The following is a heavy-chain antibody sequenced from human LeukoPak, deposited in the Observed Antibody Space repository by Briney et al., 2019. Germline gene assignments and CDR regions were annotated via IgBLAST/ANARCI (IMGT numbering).Heavy chain of an antibody. V-gene: IGHV3-15*05. D-gene: IGHD2-21*01. J-gene: IGHJ4*02. CDR3: APVGYGGDSDYVDY. CDR1: GFTFRNVW. Sequence: GGSLRLSCAASGFTFRNVWMTWVRQAPGKGLEWVGRIRSKTDGGTTDYAAPVKGRFIISRDDSKTTLYLQMNSLKTEDTAVYSCAPVGYGGDSDYVDYWGQGTLVTVSS. CDR2: IRSKTDGGTT.